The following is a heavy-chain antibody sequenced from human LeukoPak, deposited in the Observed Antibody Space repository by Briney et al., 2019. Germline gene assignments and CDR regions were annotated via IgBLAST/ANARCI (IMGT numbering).Heavy chain of an antibody. CDR2: IYSGGST. J-gene: IGHJ3*01. D-gene: IGHD3-16*01. Sequence: GGSLRLSCAASGFTVSSNYMSWVRQAPGKGLEWVSVIYSGGSTYYADSVKGRFTISRDNSKNILYLQMSSLRADDTATYYCVKTMVTFGGLIRTDAFDFWGQGTLVIVSS. CDR3: VKTMVTFGGLIRTDAFDF. V-gene: IGHV3-53*05. CDR1: GFTVSSNY.